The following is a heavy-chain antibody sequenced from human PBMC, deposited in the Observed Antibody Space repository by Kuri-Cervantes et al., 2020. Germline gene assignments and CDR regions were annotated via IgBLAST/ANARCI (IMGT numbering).Heavy chain of an antibody. CDR1: GFDFSGRG. CDR3: AGEGDSGWYYFDY. J-gene: IGHJ4*02. Sequence: GGSLRLSCTASGFDFSGRGVHWVRQAPGKGLDWVAFIQYNGNTKFYTDSVKGRFTIFRDNSKNTLYLQMNSLRPEDTAMYYCAGEGDSGWYYFDYWGQGTLVTVSS. V-gene: IGHV3-30*02. CDR2: IQYNGNTK. D-gene: IGHD6-19*01.